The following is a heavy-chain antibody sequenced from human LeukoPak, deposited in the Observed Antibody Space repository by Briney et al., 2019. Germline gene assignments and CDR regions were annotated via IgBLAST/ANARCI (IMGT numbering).Heavy chain of an antibody. CDR3: ARDCRLNCARQPGFDS. Sequence: GGSLRLSCAASGFTFSSHSMNWVRQAPGKGLEWVSYISSSSSTIYYADSVKGRFTISRDNAKNSLYLQLSSLRDEDTAVYYCARDCRLNCARQPGFDSWGQGTLVTVSS. CDR2: ISSSSSTI. J-gene: IGHJ5*01. CDR1: GFTFSSHS. D-gene: IGHD1-1*01. V-gene: IGHV3-48*02.